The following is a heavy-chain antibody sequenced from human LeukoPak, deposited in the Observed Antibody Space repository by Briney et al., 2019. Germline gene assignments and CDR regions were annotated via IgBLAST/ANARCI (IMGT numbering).Heavy chain of an antibody. CDR2: IYSGGST. CDR3: ARGSPGYSSGWYGD. V-gene: IGHV3-53*01. J-gene: IGHJ4*02. D-gene: IGHD6-19*01. CDR1: GFTFSSYA. Sequence: GGSLRLSCAASGFTFSSYAMSWVRQAPGKGLEWVSVIYSGGSTYYADSVKGRFTISRDNSKNTLYLQMNSLRAEDTAVYYCARGSPGYSSGWYGDWGQGTLVTVSS.